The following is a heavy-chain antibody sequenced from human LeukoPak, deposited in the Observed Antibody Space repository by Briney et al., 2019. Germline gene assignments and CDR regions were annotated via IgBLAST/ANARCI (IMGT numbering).Heavy chain of an antibody. CDR2: IYYSGST. CDR3: ARGPIAAVWVTFDY. V-gene: IGHV4-59*01. CDR1: GGSISSYY. J-gene: IGHJ4*02. D-gene: IGHD6-13*01. Sequence: SETLSLTCTVSGGSISSYYWSWIRQPPGKGLEWIGYIYYSGSTNYNPSLKSRVTISVDTSKNQFSLKLSSVTAADTAVYYCARGPIAAVWVTFDYWGQGTLVTVSS.